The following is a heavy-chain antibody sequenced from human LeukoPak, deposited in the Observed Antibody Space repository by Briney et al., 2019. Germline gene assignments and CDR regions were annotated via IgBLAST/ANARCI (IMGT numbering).Heavy chain of an antibody. CDR3: ARESDGGGYRFDY. J-gene: IGHJ4*02. D-gene: IGHD3-22*01. CDR1: GFTFSSYE. Sequence: GGSLRLSCAASGFTFSSYETIWVRQAPGQGLEWLAYISSSGDRTLYCSASMRGRFTVSRDNAKNSLYLQMNILTIEDTAVYYCARESDGGGYRFDYWGQGSLVSVSS. V-gene: IGHV3-48*03. CDR2: ISSSGDRTL.